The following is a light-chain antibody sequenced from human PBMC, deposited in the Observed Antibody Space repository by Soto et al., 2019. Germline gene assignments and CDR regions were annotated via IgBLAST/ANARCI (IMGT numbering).Light chain of an antibody. J-gene: IGKJ1*01. CDR1: QSVSSK. CDR3: QQYNNWPPT. Sequence: EIVMTQSPATLSVSPGERATLPCRASQSVSSKLAWYQQKPGQAPRLLINGASTRATGIPARFSGSGSGTEFTLTVGSLQSEDIAVYYCQQYNNWPPTFGQGTKV. CDR2: GAS. V-gene: IGKV3-15*01.